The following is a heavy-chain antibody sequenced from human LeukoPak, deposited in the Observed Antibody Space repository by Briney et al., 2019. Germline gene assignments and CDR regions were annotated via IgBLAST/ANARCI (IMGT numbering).Heavy chain of an antibody. CDR3: VRASVLPY. Sequence: GGSLRPSCATSGFNFSSYWMTWVRQAPGKGLEWVANIKQDGTEVHYVDSVKGRFTISRDNAKNSLYLQVNSLRAEDTAVYYCVRASVLPYWGQGTLVTVSS. CDR1: GFNFSSYW. CDR2: IKQDGTEV. V-gene: IGHV3-7*01. D-gene: IGHD3-10*01. J-gene: IGHJ4*02.